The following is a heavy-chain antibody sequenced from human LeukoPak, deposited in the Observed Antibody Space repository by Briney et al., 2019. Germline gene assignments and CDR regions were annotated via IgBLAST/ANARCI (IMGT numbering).Heavy chain of an antibody. D-gene: IGHD3-16*01. CDR1: GFTFSSYW. CDR3: ARVGTVITLGYFDL. J-gene: IGHJ2*01. V-gene: IGHV3-74*01. Sequence: PGGSLRLSCAASGFTFSSYWMHWVRQAPGKGLVWVSRINTDGSSTNGGDSVKGRFTISRDNAKNTLYLQMNSLRAEDTAVYYCARVGTVITLGYFDLWGRGTLVTVSS. CDR2: INTDGSST.